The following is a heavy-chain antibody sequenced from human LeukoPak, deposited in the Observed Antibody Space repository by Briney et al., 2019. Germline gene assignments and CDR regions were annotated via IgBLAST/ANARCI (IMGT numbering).Heavy chain of an antibody. J-gene: IGHJ4*02. V-gene: IGHV4-59*12. D-gene: IGHD2-2*01. CDR3: ARAGYCSSTSCRRKTPFDY. Sequence: SETLSLTCTVSGGSISSYYWSWIRQSPGKGLEWIGCIFNTGSTNQNPSLKSRVTISVDTSKNHFSLKLSSVTAADTGVYYCARAGYCSSTSCRRKTPFDYWGQGTLVTVSS. CDR1: GGSISSYY. CDR2: IFNTGST.